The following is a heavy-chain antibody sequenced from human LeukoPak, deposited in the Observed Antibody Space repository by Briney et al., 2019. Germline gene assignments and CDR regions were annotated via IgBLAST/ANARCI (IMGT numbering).Heavy chain of an antibody. CDR1: GYTFTSYD. Sequence: GASVKVPCKASGYTFTSYDINWVRQATGQGLEWMGWMNPNSGNTGYAQKFQGRVTMTRNTSISTAYMELSSLRSKDTAVYYCARPSQASSSNTNYYYYGMDVWGQGTTVTVSS. J-gene: IGHJ6*02. D-gene: IGHD6-6*01. V-gene: IGHV1-8*01. CDR2: MNPNSGNT. CDR3: ARPSQASSSNTNYYYYGMDV.